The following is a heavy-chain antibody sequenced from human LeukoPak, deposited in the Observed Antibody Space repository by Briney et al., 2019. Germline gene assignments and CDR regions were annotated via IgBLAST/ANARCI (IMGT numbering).Heavy chain of an antibody. Sequence: GGSLRLSCAASGFTFSSYGMSWVRQAPGKGLEWVSSISGSGGNTYYADSVKGRFAISRDNSKSTVYLQMNSLRAEDTAVYHCAKTNGYYDYWGQGTLVTVSS. CDR3: AKTNGYYDY. CDR2: ISGSGGNT. V-gene: IGHV3-23*01. J-gene: IGHJ4*02. D-gene: IGHD3-22*01. CDR1: GFTFSSYG.